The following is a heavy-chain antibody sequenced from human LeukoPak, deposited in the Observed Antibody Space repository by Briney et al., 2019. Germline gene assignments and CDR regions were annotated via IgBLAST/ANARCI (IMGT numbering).Heavy chain of an antibody. CDR2: ISTNLGNT. Sequence: WASVKVSCKASGYTFIDYGISWVRQAPGQGLEWMGWISTNLGNTNYAQKYQGRVTMTKDTSTSTVFMELRSLTSDDTAAYYCARGAWFGEPNDAFDIWGQGTMVTVSS. V-gene: IGHV1-18*01. CDR1: GYTFIDYG. D-gene: IGHD3-10*01. J-gene: IGHJ3*02. CDR3: ARGAWFGEPNDAFDI.